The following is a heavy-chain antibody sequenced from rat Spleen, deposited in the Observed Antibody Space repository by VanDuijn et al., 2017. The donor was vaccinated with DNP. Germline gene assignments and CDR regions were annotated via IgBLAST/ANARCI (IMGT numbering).Heavy chain of an antibody. CDR3: TRATGFDY. CDR1: GFSFSDYD. V-gene: IGHV5-20*01. CDR2: ISSDGDST. Sequence: EVQLVESGGGLVQPGRSLKLSCAASGFSFSDYDMAWVRQAPTKGLEWVASISSDGDSTQYPDSVKGRFTVSRDNEKRILYLQMDSLRSEDTATYYCTRATGFDYWGQGVMVTVSS. D-gene: IGHD4-2*01. J-gene: IGHJ2*01.